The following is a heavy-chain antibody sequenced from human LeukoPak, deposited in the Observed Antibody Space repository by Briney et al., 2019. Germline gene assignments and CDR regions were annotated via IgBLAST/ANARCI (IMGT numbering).Heavy chain of an antibody. V-gene: IGHV3-11*04. J-gene: IGHJ5*02. Sequence: GGSLRLSCAASGFTFSDYYMSWIRQAPGKGLEWISYIGSSGSTIYYADSVKGRFTISRDNAKNSLYLQMNSLRAEDTAVYYCARDNIQPSTQCVGACWFDPWGQGTLVTVSS. D-gene: IGHD5-18*01. CDR3: ARDNIQPSTQCVGACWFDP. CDR1: GFTFSDYY. CDR2: IGSSGSTI.